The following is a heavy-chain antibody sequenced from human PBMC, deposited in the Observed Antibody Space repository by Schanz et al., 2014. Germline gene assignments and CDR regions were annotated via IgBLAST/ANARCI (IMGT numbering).Heavy chain of an antibody. CDR3: ATWRGDDSGGHGQFDH. Sequence: QVQLQESGPGLVKPSETLSLTCTVSGGSMSSFYWNWIRQPAGKGLEWIGRISTSGSTNYNPSLRSRVGMSIGTSKTHVSLRLSSLTAADTAVYYCATWRGDDSGGHGQFDHWGQGALVTVSS. CDR1: GGSMSSFY. CDR2: ISTSGST. V-gene: IGHV4-4*07. J-gene: IGHJ4*02. D-gene: IGHD3-22*01.